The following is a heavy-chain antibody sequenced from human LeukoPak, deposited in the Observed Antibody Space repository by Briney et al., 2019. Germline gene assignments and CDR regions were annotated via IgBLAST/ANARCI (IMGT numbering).Heavy chain of an antibody. J-gene: IGHJ4*02. CDR2: TYYSGRP. D-gene: IGHD6-13*01. Sequence: SETLSLTCAVYGASISALYWGWIRQSPGKGLEWIGYTYYSGRPTYNPSLKSRVTISLDTSKNQFSLRVNSVTAADTAIYYCARHHGHQFSDSWYLRGSFDYLGRGILVAVSS. V-gene: IGHV4-59*08. CDR1: GASISALY. CDR3: ARHHGHQFSDSWYLRGSFDY.